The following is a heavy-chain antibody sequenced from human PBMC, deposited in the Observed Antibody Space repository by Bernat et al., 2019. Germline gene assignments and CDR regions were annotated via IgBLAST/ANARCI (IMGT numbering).Heavy chain of an antibody. V-gene: IGHV3-21*01. Sequence: ELHLLESGGGLVKPGGSLGLPCAAPGSPSSSFTLTWFRQAPGKGLEWVSSISTSSSNIYYADSVKGRFTISRDNAKNSLYLQMNSLRAEDTAVYYCARDPTVTTFGYWGQGTLVTVSS. CDR2: ISTSSSNI. J-gene: IGHJ4*02. CDR3: ARDPTVTTFGY. CDR1: GSPSSSFT. D-gene: IGHD4-17*01.